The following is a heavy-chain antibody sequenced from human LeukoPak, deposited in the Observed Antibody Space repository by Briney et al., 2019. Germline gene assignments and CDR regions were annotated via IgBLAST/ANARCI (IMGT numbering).Heavy chain of an antibody. CDR2: ISAYNGNT. CDR1: GYTFTNHA. V-gene: IGHV1-18*01. J-gene: IGHJ4*02. D-gene: IGHD5-18*01. CDR3: ARDQDSIGYGENLY. Sequence: ASVKVSCKASGYTFTNHAMHWVRQAPGQGLEWMGWISAYNGNTNYAQKLQGRVTMTTDTSTSTAYMELRSLRSDDTAVYYCARDQDSIGYGENLYWGQGILVTVSS.